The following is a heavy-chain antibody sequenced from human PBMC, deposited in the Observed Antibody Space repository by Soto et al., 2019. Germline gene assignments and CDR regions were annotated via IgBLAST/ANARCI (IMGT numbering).Heavy chain of an antibody. CDR3: ARSIVLVTALDY. CDR2: INAGNGNT. J-gene: IGHJ4*02. Sequence: EASVKVSCKASGYTFTSYAMHWVRQAPGQRLEWMGWINAGNGNTKYSQKFQGRVTITRDTSASTAYMELSSLRSEDTAVYYCARSIVLVTALDYWGQGTLVTVSS. CDR1: GYTFTSYA. V-gene: IGHV1-3*01. D-gene: IGHD2-21*02.